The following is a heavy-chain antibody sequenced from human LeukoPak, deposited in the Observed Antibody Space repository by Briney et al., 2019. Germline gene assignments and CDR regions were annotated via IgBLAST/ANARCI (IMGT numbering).Heavy chain of an antibody. D-gene: IGHD3-16*01. CDR3: ARRKRFYDAFDI. CDR1: GGSMSPYH. CDR2: IYYSGST. Sequence: SETLSLTCTVSGGSMSPYHWGWIRQPPGKGLEWIGYIYYSGSTNYNPSLKSRVTISVDTSKNQFSLKLSSVTAADTAVYYCARRKRFYDAFDIWGQGTMVTVSS. J-gene: IGHJ3*02. V-gene: IGHV4-59*08.